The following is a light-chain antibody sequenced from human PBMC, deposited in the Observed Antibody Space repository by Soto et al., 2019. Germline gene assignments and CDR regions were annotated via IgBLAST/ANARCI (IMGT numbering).Light chain of an antibody. CDR1: QSVSSY. J-gene: IGKJ4*01. CDR2: GAS. V-gene: IGKV3-20*01. Sequence: EIVMTQSPATLSVSPGERATLSCSASQSVSSYLALYQQKPGQAPRLLIYGASSRATGIPDRLSGSGSGTDFTLTISRLEPEDFAVYYCQQYGSSPRLTFGGGTKVDI. CDR3: QQYGSSPRLT.